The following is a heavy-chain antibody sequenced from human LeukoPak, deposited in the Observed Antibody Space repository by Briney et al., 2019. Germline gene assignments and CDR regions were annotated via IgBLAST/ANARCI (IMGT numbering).Heavy chain of an antibody. J-gene: IGHJ3*02. V-gene: IGHV3-74*01. D-gene: IGHD3-22*01. CDR2: INDDGSDT. CDR3: ARGYYDRNAFDI. Sequence: GGSLRLSCAASGFTFKLYWMHWVRQVPGKRPVWVSRINDDGSDTIYADSVKGRFTISRDNAKNSLYLQMNSLRAEDTAVYYCARGYYDRNAFDIWGQGTMVTVSS. CDR1: GFTFKLYW.